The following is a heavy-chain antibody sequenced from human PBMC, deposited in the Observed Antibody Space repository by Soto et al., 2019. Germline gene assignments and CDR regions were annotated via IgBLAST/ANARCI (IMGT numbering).Heavy chain of an antibody. D-gene: IGHD3-10*01. J-gene: IGHJ3*02. V-gene: IGHV3-21*01. CDR2: ISSSSSYI. CDR1: GFPFITYR. CDR3: ASSLLWFGELFFRAFDI. Sequence: EVQLVESGGGLVKPGGSLRLSCEASGFPFITYRRNWVRRAPGKGLEWVSPISSSSSYIYYPDSVKGRFTISRDNAKNSLYLQMNSLRAEDTAVYYCASSLLWFGELFFRAFDIWGQGTMVTVSS.